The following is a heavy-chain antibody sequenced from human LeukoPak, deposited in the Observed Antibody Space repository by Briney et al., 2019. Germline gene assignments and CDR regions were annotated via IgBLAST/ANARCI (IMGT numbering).Heavy chain of an antibody. Sequence: PGGSLRLSCAASGFTFSSYEMNWVRQAPGKGLEWVSYISSSGSTIYYADSVKGRFTISRDNAKNSLYLQMNSLRAEDTAVYYCARYSGYDILSGYPPPGSFDTWGQGTLVTPSS. CDR1: GFTFSSYE. CDR3: ARYSGYDILSGYPPPGSFDT. J-gene: IGHJ4*02. V-gene: IGHV3-48*03. CDR2: ISSSGSTI. D-gene: IGHD3-9*01.